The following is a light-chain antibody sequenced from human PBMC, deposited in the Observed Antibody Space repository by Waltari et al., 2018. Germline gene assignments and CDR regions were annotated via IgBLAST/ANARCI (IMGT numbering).Light chain of an antibody. CDR3: ATWDGRLTAVV. CDR1: NSNIGSNP. V-gene: IGLV1-44*01. CDR2: RSD. Sequence: QSILTQPPSASGTPGQRVTMSCSGSNSNIGSNPVNWYQQVPGAGLKLLIYRSDQRPSGVPDRFSGSKSGTSASLAITGLQSEDEADYYCATWDGRLTAVVFGGGTKVTVL. J-gene: IGLJ2*01.